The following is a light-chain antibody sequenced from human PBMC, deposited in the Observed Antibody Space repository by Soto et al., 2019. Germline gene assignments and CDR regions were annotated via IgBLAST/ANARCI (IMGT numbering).Light chain of an antibody. J-gene: IGLJ1*01. V-gene: IGLV2-8*01. CDR1: SSDVGGNKF. CDR3: TSYTSSSTRV. CDR2: EVN. Sequence: QSALTQPPSASGSPGQSVTISCTGTSSDVGGNKFVSWYQQHPGKAPRLIIYEVNRRPSGVPDRFSGSKSGNTASLTVSGLQDEDEADYYCTSYTSSSTRVFATGTKVTVL.